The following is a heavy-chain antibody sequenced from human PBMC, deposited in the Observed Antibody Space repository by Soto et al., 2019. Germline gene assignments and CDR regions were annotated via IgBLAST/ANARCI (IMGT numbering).Heavy chain of an antibody. J-gene: IGHJ5*02. CDR2: MNPNSGNT. CDR1: GYTFTSYD. Sequence: GASVKVSCKASGYTFTSYDINWVRHATGQGLEWMGWMNPNSGNTGYAQKFQGRVTMTRNTSISTAYMELSSLRSEDTAVYYCARGSSWYVILTGYWGDNLFDPWGQGTLVTVSS. CDR3: ARGSSWYVILTGYWGDNLFDP. D-gene: IGHD3-9*01. V-gene: IGHV1-8*01.